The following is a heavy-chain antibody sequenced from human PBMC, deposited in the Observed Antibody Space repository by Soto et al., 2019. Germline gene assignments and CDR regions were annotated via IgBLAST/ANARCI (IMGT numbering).Heavy chain of an antibody. CDR2: IIPIFGTA. CDR1: GGTFSSYA. D-gene: IGHD2-2*01. Sequence: QVQLVQSGAEVKKPGSSVQVSCKASGGTFSSYAISWVRQAPGQGLEWMGGIIPIFGTANYAQKFQGRVTITADESTSTAYMELSSLRSEDTAVYYCARDEGGCSSTSCLIGRFDYWGQGTLVTVSS. CDR3: ARDEGGCSSTSCLIGRFDY. J-gene: IGHJ4*02. V-gene: IGHV1-69*01.